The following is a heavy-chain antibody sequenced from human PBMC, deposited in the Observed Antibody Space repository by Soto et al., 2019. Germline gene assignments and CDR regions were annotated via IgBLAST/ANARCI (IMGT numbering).Heavy chain of an antibody. V-gene: IGHV3-9*01. D-gene: IGHD3-10*01. CDR2: ISWNGAAT. Sequence: EVQLVESGGGLVQPGGSLRLSCAASGFTFDDYAIHWVRQAPGKGLEWVSGISWNGAATGYMNSVKGRFSISRDNTKNTLYLQMNSLRSEDTAVYYCANLPLYGSGFDCWGQGTLVTGSS. CDR1: GFTFDDYA. J-gene: IGHJ4*02. CDR3: ANLPLYGSGFDC.